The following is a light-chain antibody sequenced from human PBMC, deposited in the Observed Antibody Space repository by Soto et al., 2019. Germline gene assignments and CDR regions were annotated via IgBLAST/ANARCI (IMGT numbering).Light chain of an antibody. Sequence: QSALTQPASVSGSPGQSITISCTGTSSDVGGYNYVSWYQQHPGKAPKLMIYDVSNRPSGVSNRFSGSKSGNTASQTISGLQAEDDADYYCSSYTSSSTVVFGGGTKLTVL. J-gene: IGLJ2*01. CDR1: SSDVGGYNY. V-gene: IGLV2-14*01. CDR2: DVS. CDR3: SSYTSSSTVV.